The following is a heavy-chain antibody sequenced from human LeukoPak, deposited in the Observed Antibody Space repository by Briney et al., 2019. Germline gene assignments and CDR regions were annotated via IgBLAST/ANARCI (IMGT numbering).Heavy chain of an antibody. D-gene: IGHD3-22*01. CDR1: GGTFSSYA. J-gene: IGHJ4*02. CDR3: AESSGYYQEYYFDD. CDR2: IIPIFGTA. V-gene: IGHV1-69*01. Sequence: GPSVKLSCKASGGTFSSYAISWVRQAPGQGLEWMGGIIPIFGTAHYAQSFQGRVTITADASTSTAYMERSIMRSEDTAVYYCAESSGYYQEYYFDDWGQGTLVTVSS.